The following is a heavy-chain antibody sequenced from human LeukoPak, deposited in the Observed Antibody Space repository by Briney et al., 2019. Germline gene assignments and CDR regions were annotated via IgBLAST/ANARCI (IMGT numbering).Heavy chain of an antibody. J-gene: IGHJ4*02. V-gene: IGHV1-8*03. Sequence: ASVKVSCKASGYTFTSYDINWGRQATGQGLEWMGWMNPNSGNTGYAQKFQGRVTITRNTSISTAYMELSSLRSEDTAVYYCARGRALRFLEWLPEGRSSSFGYWGQGTLVTVSS. D-gene: IGHD3-3*01. CDR3: ARGRALRFLEWLPEGRSSSFGY. CDR2: MNPNSGNT. CDR1: GYTFTSYD.